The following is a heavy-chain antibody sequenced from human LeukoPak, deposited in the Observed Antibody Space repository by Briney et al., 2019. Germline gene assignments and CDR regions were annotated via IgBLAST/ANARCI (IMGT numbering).Heavy chain of an antibody. CDR1: GFTNSSYA. Sequence: GGSLRLSCAASGFTNSSYAIHLVRQAPGKGLEWISFISYDGHVKYYADSVKGRLTISRDNSKNTLSLQMNSLRAEDTATYYCARDLSEKFCIDYWGQGTPVTVSS. V-gene: IGHV3-30-3*01. D-gene: IGHD3-3*01. CDR3: ARDLSEKFCIDY. CDR2: ISYDGHVK. J-gene: IGHJ4*02.